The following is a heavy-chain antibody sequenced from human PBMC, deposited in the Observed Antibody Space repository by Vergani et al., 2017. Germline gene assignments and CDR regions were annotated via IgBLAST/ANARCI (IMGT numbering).Heavy chain of an antibody. J-gene: IGHJ4*02. Sequence: EVQLLESGGGLVQPGGSLRLSCAASGFTFSSYAMSWVRQAPGKGLEWVSAISGSGGSTYYADSVKGRFTTSRDNSKNTLYLQMNSLRAEDTAVYYCAKVKDYYDSSGYSGYWGQGTLVTVSS. V-gene: IGHV3-23*01. CDR1: GFTFSSYA. D-gene: IGHD3-22*01. CDR2: ISGSGGST. CDR3: AKVKDYYDSSGYSGY.